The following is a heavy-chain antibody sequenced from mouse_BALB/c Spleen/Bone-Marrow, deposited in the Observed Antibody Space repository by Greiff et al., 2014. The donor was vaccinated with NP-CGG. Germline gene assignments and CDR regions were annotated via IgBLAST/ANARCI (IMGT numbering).Heavy chain of an antibody. CDR1: GYTFTNYW. CDR2: IDPNTYYT. J-gene: IGHJ3*01. V-gene: IGHV1-7*01. D-gene: IGHD4-1*01. Sequence: QLQQSRAELAKPGASVKMSCKASGYTFTNYWMHWVKQRPGQGLEWIGYIDPNTYYTRYNQKFKDKATLTADKSSSTAYLQLSSLTSEDSAVYYCARYWDAYWGQGTLVTVSA. CDR3: ARYWDAY.